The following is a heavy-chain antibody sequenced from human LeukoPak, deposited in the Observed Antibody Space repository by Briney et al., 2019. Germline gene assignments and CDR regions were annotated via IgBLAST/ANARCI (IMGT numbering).Heavy chain of an antibody. D-gene: IGHD2-15*01. CDR2: ISSSGAYV. V-gene: IGHV3-21*01. J-gene: IGHJ4*02. CDR3: ARDGHGGYYFDY. Sequence: GGSLRLPCAASGFTFSSYSINWVRQAPGKGLEWVSSISSSGAYVHYADSVKGRFTISRDNAKNSLYLQMISLRAEDTAVYYCARDGHGGYYFDYWGQGTLVTVSS. CDR1: GFTFSSYS.